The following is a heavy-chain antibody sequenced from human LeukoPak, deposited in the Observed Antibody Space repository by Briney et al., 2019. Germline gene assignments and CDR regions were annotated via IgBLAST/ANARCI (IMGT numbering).Heavy chain of an antibody. D-gene: IGHD6-13*01. CDR2: ISSSSSYI. CDR3: AREMDAAAGTGWFDP. J-gene: IGHJ5*02. Sequence: GGSLRLSCAASGFTFSSYSMNWVRQAPGKGLEWVSSISSSSSYICYADSVKGRFTISRDNAKNSLYLQMNSLRAEDTAVYYCAREMDAAAGTGWFDPWGQGTLVTVSS. V-gene: IGHV3-21*01. CDR1: GFTFSSYS.